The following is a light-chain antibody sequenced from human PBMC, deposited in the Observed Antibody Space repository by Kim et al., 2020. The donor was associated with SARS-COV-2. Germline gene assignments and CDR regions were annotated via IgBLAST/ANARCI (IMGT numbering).Light chain of an antibody. Sequence: GQSITISCTGTSGDVGGYNYVAWYQQQPGKAPKLIIYDVSDRPSGVSNRFSGSKSGNTASLTISGLQAEDEADYYCSSYTISSTLLFGGGTQLTVL. J-gene: IGLJ2*01. CDR3: SSYTISSTLL. CDR2: DVS. CDR1: SGDVGGYNY. V-gene: IGLV2-14*04.